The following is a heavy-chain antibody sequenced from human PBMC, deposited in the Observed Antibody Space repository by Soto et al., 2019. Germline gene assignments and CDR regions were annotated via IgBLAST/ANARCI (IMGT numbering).Heavy chain of an antibody. J-gene: IGHJ3*02. CDR3: EKDLYGSGNDAFDI. V-gene: IGHV3-9*01. CDR2: ISWNSGSI. Sequence: DVQLVESGGGLVQPGRSLRLSCAASGFTFDDYAMHWVRQAPGKGLEWVSGISWNSGSIGYADSVKGRFTISRDNAKNSLYLQMNSLRAEDTALYYCEKDLYGSGNDAFDIWGQGTMVTVSS. D-gene: IGHD3-10*01. CDR1: GFTFDDYA.